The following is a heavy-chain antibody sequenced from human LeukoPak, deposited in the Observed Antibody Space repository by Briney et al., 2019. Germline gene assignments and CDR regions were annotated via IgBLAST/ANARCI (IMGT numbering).Heavy chain of an antibody. CDR3: AKDRSSGSYPRGNEY. CDR1: GFTFSGYA. CDR2: ISGSGGST. J-gene: IGHJ4*02. D-gene: IGHD1-26*01. Sequence: GGSLRLSCAASGFTFSGYAMSWVRQAPGKGLEWVSSISGSGGSTYYADSVKGRFTISRDNSNNTLYLQMNSLRAEDTAVYYCAKDRSSGSYPRGNEYWGRGTLVTVSS. V-gene: IGHV3-23*01.